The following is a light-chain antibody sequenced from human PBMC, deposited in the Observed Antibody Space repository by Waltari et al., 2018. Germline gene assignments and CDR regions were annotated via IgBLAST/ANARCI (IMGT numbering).Light chain of an antibody. CDR2: WPS. CDR1: QRVLQSSNNKIP. CDR3: QQYYSTPFT. Sequence: DIVLTQSVASLPVSVCGRETNTRQSSQRVLQSSNNKIPLAWYQQKPGQPPNLHIYWPSTRESGVTDRFSGSGSGTDFTLTISSLQAEDVAVYYCQQYYSTPFTFGPGTKVDIK. V-gene: IGKV4-1*01. J-gene: IGKJ3*01.